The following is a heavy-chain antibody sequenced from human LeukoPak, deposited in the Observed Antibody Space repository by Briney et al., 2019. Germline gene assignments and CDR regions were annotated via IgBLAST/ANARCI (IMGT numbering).Heavy chain of an antibody. V-gene: IGHV4-39*01. J-gene: IGHJ1*01. CDR2: IYYSGST. CDR1: GGFISSSNYY. Sequence: SETLSVTWTVSGGFISSSNYYWGWIRQPPGKGLEWIGDIYYSGSTYYNPSLKRRVTISIDTSKNQFSLNLRSVTAADTAVYYCARRRYYDSSGFLDWGQGTPVTVSS. CDR3: ARRRYYDSSGFLD. D-gene: IGHD3-22*01.